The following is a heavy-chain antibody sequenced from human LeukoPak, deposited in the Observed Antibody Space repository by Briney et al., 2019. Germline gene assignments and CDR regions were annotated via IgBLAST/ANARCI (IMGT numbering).Heavy chain of an antibody. CDR1: GFTFSSYA. Sequence: RGSLRLSCAASGFTFSSYAMSWVRQAPGKGLEWVSAISGSGGSTYYADSVKGRFTISRDNSKDTLYLQMNSLRAEDTAVYYCAKDVVGATMNYFDYWGQGTLVTVSS. J-gene: IGHJ4*02. CDR2: ISGSGGST. V-gene: IGHV3-23*01. D-gene: IGHD1-26*01. CDR3: AKDVVGATMNYFDY.